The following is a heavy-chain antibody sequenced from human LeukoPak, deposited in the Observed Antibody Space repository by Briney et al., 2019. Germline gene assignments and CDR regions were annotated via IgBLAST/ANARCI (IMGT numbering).Heavy chain of an antibody. J-gene: IGHJ4*02. V-gene: IGHV3-11*01. D-gene: IGHD3-22*01. Sequence: PGGSLRLSCAASGFTFSSYAMSWIRQAPGKGLEWVSYIGRSGTTIHYADSVKGRFTISWDNAKKSVYLQMNSLRAEDTAVYYCAKDFITMISGPDYWGQGTLVTVSS. CDR3: AKDFITMISGPDY. CDR1: GFTFSSYA. CDR2: IGRSGTTI.